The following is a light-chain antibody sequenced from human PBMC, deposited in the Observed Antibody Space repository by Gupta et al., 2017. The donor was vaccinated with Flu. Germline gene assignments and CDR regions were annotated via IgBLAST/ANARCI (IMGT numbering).Light chain of an antibody. CDR3: QQYYDSPFS. CDR2: GAS. J-gene: IGKJ2*01. Sequence: CKSSQSVLYSSNNKNDLGWYQQKPGQPPKLLVYGASTRESGVPERFSGSGSATDFTLTISSLQAEDVAVYYCQQYYDSPFSFGQGTELDIK. CDR1: QSVLYSSNNKND. V-gene: IGKV4-1*01.